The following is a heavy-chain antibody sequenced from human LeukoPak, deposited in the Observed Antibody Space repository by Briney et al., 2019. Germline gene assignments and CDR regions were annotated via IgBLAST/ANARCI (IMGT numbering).Heavy chain of an antibody. V-gene: IGHV4-4*02. J-gene: IGHJ6*02. Sequence: SETLSLTCAVSGGSISSSNWWSWVRQPPRKGLEWIGEIYHSGSTNYNPSLKSRVTISVDKSKNQFSLKLSSVTAADTAVYYCARVVVATNYYYYGMDVWGQGTTVTVSS. CDR3: ARVVVATNYYYYGMDV. CDR1: GGSISSSNW. D-gene: IGHD5-12*01. CDR2: IYHSGST.